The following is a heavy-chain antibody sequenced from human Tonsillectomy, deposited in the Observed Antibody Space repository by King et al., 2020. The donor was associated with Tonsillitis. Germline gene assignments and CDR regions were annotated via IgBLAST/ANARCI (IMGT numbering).Heavy chain of an antibody. CDR1: GFTFSSYA. V-gene: IGHV3-23*04. Sequence: VQLVESGGGLVQPGGSLRLSCAASGFTFSSYAMSWGRQAPGKGLEWVSTITGIGGSTYYADSVKGRFTISRDNSKSTLYLQMNSLRAEDTAVYSCASQSGSLDYWGQGTLVTVSS. CDR3: ASQSGSLDY. CDR2: ITGIGGST. D-gene: IGHD5-12*01. J-gene: IGHJ4*02.